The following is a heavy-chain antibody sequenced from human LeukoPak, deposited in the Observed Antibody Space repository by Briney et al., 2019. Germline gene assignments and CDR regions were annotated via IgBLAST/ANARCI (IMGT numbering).Heavy chain of an antibody. CDR2: IKEDGSEK. CDR3: ARDRWGYSYGGD. Sequence: GGSLRLSCAASGFTFSSYWMSWVRQAPGKGLEWVANIKEDGSEKYYVDSVKGRFTISRDNVKNSLYLQMNSLRAEDTAVYYCARDRWGYSYGGDWGQGTLVTVSS. D-gene: IGHD5-18*01. CDR1: GFTFSSYW. V-gene: IGHV3-7*01. J-gene: IGHJ4*02.